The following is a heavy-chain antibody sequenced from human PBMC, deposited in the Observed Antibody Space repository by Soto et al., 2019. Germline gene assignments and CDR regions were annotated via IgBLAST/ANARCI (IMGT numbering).Heavy chain of an antibody. CDR2: INHSGST. CDR1: GGSFSGYY. J-gene: IGHJ5*02. V-gene: IGHV4-34*01. CDR3: AREVTVRRYDFWSGYYVGWFDP. Sequence: PSETLSLTCAVYGGSFSGYYWSWIRQPPGKGLEWIGEINHSGSTNYNPSLKSRVTISVDTSKNQFSLKLSSVTAADTAVYYCAREVTVRRYDFWSGYYVGWFDPWGQGTLVTV. D-gene: IGHD3-3*01.